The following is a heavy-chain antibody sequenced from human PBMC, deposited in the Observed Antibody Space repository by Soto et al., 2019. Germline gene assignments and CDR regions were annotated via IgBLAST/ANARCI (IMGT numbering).Heavy chain of an antibody. CDR1: GGSISSGDYY. CDR3: TITRGDPQLHGLDY. D-gene: IGHD6-6*01. Sequence: PSETLSLTCTVSGGSISSGDYYWSWIRQPPGKGLEWIGYIYYSGSTYYNPSLKSRVTISVDTSKNQFSLKLSSVTAADTAVYYCTITRGDPQLHGLDYWAQGTLVTVSS. V-gene: IGHV4-30-4*01. J-gene: IGHJ4*02. CDR2: IYYSGST.